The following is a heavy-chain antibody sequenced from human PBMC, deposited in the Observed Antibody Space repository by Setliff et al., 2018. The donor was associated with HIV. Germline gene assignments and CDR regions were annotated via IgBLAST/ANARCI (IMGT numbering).Heavy chain of an antibody. CDR2: IYSSGST. J-gene: IGHJ6*02. CDR3: ARDQGLELRGDYYYYGMDV. Sequence: SETLSLTCTVSGVSISTYYWIWIRQSPGKGLEWIGYIYSSGSTNSNPSLSSRVSMSVDTSKSQFSLKLTSVTAADTAVYYCARDQGLELRGDYYYYGMDVWGQGTTVTVSS. D-gene: IGHD1-7*01. V-gene: IGHV4-59*01. CDR1: GVSISTYY.